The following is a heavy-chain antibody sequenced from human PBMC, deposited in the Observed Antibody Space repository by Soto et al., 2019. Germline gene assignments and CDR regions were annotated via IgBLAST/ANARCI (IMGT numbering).Heavy chain of an antibody. J-gene: IGHJ4*02. CDR3: AKEEEDWNLVFDY. CDR1: GGSISSSSYY. V-gene: IGHV4-39*02. Sequence: QLQLQESGPGLVKPSETLSLTCTVSGGSISSSSYYWGWIRQPPGKGLEWIGSIYYSGSIYYNPSLKSRVTISVDTSKNQFSLKLSSVTAADTAVYYCAKEEEDWNLVFDYWGQGTLVTVSS. D-gene: IGHD1-1*01. CDR2: IYYSGSI.